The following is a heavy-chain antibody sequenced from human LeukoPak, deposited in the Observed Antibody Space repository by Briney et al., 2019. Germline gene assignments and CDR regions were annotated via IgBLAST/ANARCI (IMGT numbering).Heavy chain of an antibody. CDR3: AKGSGWYV. CDR1: GFTFSSSS. J-gene: IGHJ4*02. D-gene: IGHD6-19*01. V-gene: IGHV3-23*01. Sequence: GGSLRLSCAASGFTFSSSSMSWVRKAPGKGLEWVSVISWSGGSTDYADSVKGRFTISRDNSKNTLYLQIASLSAEEMAVYYCAKGSGWYVRGQRTLVTVSS. CDR2: ISWSGGST.